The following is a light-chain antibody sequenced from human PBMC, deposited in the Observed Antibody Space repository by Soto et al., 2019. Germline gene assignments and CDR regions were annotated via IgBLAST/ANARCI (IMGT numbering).Light chain of an antibody. CDR3: CSYAGSTSVV. CDR1: SSDIGNYNL. V-gene: IGLV2-23*01. J-gene: IGLJ3*02. Sequence: QSALTQPASVSGSPGQSTTLSCTGTSSDIGNYNLVSWYQQHPGKVPKLILYEGTTRPSGVSNRISGSKSGNTASLTISGLQAEDEADYYCCSYAGSTSVVFGGGTKLTVL. CDR2: EGT.